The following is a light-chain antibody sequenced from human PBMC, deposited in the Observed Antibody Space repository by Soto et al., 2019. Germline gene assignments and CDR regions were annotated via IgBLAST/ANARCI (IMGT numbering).Light chain of an antibody. CDR2: EVS. CDR1: SSDVGGYNY. CDR3: SSYTSSSTWV. Sequence: QSALTQPASVSGSPGQSITISCTGTSSDVGGYNYVSWYQQHPGKAPKLIIYEVSNRPSGVSNHFSGSKSGNTASLTISGLQAEDEADYYCSSYTSSSTWVLGGGTKVTVL. J-gene: IGLJ3*02. V-gene: IGLV2-14*01.